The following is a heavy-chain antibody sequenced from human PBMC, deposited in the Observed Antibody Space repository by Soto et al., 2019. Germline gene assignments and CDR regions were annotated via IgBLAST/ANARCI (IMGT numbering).Heavy chain of an antibody. CDR1: GGSISSSSYY. CDR2: IYYSGST. V-gene: IGHV4-39*01. Sequence: SETLSLTCTVSGGSISSSSYYWGWIRQPPGKGLEWIGSIYYSGSTYYNPSLKSRVTISVDTSKNQFSLKLSSVTAADTAVYYCARHGPKTIITFGGVIVSFDYWGQGTLVTVSS. D-gene: IGHD3-16*02. J-gene: IGHJ4*02. CDR3: ARHGPKTIITFGGVIVSFDY.